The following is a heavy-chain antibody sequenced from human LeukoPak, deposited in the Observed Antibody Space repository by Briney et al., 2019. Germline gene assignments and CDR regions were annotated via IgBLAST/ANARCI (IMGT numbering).Heavy chain of an antibody. CDR1: GFTFDNYG. V-gene: IGHV3-20*04. D-gene: IGHD6-13*01. CDR3: AKDKGLSWPFDY. CDR2: VNWNGGST. J-gene: IGHJ4*02. Sequence: GGSLRLSCAASGFTFDNYGMTWVRQVPGKGLEWVSGVNWNGGSTGYADSVKGRFTISRDNSKNTLYLQMNSLRAEDTAVYYCAKDKGLSWPFDYWGQGTLVTVSS.